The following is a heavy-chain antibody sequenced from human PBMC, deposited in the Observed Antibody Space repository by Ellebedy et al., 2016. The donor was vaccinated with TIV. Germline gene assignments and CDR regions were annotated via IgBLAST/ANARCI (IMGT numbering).Heavy chain of an antibody. J-gene: IGHJ4*02. CDR1: GGSISSYY. Sequence: SETLSLXXTVSGGSISSYYWSWIRQPPGKGLEWIGYIYYSGSTNYNPSLKSRVTISVDTSKNQFSLKLSSVTAADTAVYYCARARGVGRPLGYWGQGTLVTVSS. CDR2: IYYSGST. V-gene: IGHV4-59*01. D-gene: IGHD3-10*01. CDR3: ARARGVGRPLGY.